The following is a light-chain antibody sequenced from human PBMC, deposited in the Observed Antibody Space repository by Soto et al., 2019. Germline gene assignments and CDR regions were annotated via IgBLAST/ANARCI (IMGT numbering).Light chain of an antibody. J-gene: IGKJ1*01. Sequence: EIVLTQSPGTLSLSPGERATLSCRASQSVSSSYLAWYQQKPGQPPRLLIYCGASRGTGIPDRCSGSGSGTDFTLTISRLEPEDFAVYYCQQYGSSPQTFGQGAKVDIK. CDR1: QSVSSSY. CDR3: QQYGSSPQT. CDR2: CGA. V-gene: IGKV3-20*01.